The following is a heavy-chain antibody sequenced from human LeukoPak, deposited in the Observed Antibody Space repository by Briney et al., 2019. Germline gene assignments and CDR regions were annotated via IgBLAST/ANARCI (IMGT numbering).Heavy chain of an antibody. CDR1: GFTFSSYS. CDR2: ISSSSSTI. V-gene: IGHV3-48*01. D-gene: IGHD2-2*01. J-gene: IGHJ5*02. CDR3: ARDRYCSSTSYSTGAWFDP. Sequence: GGSLRLSCAASGFTFSSYSMNWVRQAPGKGLEWVSYISSSSSTIYYADSVKGRFTISRDNAKNSLYLQMNSLRAEDTAVYYCARDRYCSSTSYSTGAWFDPWGQGTLVTVSS.